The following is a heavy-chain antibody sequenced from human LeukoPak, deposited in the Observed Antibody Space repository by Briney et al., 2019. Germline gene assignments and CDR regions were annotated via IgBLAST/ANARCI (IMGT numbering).Heavy chain of an antibody. D-gene: IGHD4-17*01. Sequence: ASVKVSCKASGYTFTSYYMHWVRQAPGQGLEWMGIINPSGGSTSYVQKFQGRVTMTGDTPTSTVYMELSSLRSEDTAVYYCARSLNDYGDQDFDYWGQGTLVTVSS. J-gene: IGHJ4*02. CDR2: INPSGGST. CDR1: GYTFTSYY. CDR3: ARSLNDYGDQDFDY. V-gene: IGHV1-46*01.